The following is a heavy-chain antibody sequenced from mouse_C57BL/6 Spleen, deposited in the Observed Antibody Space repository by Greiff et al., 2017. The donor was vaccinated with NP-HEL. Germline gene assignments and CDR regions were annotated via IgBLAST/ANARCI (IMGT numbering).Heavy chain of an antibody. CDR1: GYAFSSSW. CDR2: IYPGDGDT. Sequence: QVQLQQSGPELVKPGASVKISCKASGYAFSSSWMNWVKQRPGKGLEWIGRIYPGDGDTNYIGKFKGKATLTADKSSSTAYMQLSSLTSEDSAVYFCARDRDYFDYWGQGTTLTVSS. CDR3: ARDRDYFDY. J-gene: IGHJ2*01. V-gene: IGHV1-82*01.